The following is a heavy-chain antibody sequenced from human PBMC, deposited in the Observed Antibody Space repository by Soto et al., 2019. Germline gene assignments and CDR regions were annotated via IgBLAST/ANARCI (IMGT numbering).Heavy chain of an antibody. J-gene: IGHJ6*02. CDR1: GFTFSSYS. D-gene: IGHD2-2*01. Sequence: PGGSLRLSCAASGFTFSSYSMNWVRQVPGKGLEWVSSISSSSSYIYYADSVKGRFTISRDNAKNSLYLQMNSLRAEDTAVYYCARAITRCSSTSCYRSSVRLDVWGQGTTVTVSS. CDR3: ARAITRCSSTSCYRSSVRLDV. CDR2: ISSSSSYI. V-gene: IGHV3-21*01.